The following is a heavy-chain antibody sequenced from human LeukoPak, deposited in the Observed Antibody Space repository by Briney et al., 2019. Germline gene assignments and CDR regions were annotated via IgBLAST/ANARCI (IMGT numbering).Heavy chain of an antibody. Sequence: GGSLRLSCAASGFNFSDYYMSWIRQAPGKGLEWVAYITSSGRIIYYADSVKGRFTISRDNTKNSLYLQMSSLRAEDTAVYYCASTGGYGSGTYDYYYFGMDVWGQGTTVTVSS. CDR3: ASTGGYGSGTYDYYYFGMDV. J-gene: IGHJ6*02. D-gene: IGHD3-10*01. V-gene: IGHV3-11*04. CDR2: ITSSGRII. CDR1: GFNFSDYY.